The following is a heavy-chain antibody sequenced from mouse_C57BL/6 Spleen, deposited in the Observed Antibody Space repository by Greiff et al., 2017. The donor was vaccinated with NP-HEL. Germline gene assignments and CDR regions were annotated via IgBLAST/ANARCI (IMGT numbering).Heavy chain of an antibody. CDR2: IDPANGNT. V-gene: IGHV14-3*01. Sequence: EVKLQESVAELVRPGASVKLSCTASGFNIKNTYMHWVKQRPEQGLEWIGRIDPANGNTKYAPKFQGKATITADTSSNTAYLQLSSLTSEDTAIYYCASFHITTVVATPGYFDYWGQGTTLTVSS. CDR1: GFNIKNTY. CDR3: ASFHITTVVATPGYFDY. J-gene: IGHJ2*01. D-gene: IGHD1-1*01.